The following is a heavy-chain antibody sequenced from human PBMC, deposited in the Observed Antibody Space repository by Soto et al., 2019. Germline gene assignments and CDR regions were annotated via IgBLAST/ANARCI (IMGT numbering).Heavy chain of an antibody. D-gene: IGHD2-15*01. J-gene: IGHJ4*02. CDR1: GFTFSSYS. CDR2: ISSSSSYI. CDR3: AREGRYCSGGSCYGGLFGY. V-gene: IGHV3-21*01. Sequence: EVQLVESGGGLVKPGGSLRLSCAASGFTFSSYSMNWVRQAPGKGLEWVSSISSSSSYIYYADSVKGRFTISRDNAKNSLYLQMNSLRAEDTAVYYCAREGRYCSGGSCYGGLFGYWGQGTLVTVSS.